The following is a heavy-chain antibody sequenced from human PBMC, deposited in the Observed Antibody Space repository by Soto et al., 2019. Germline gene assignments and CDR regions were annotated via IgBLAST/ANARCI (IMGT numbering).Heavy chain of an antibody. V-gene: IGHV3-66*01. D-gene: IGHD1-26*01. Sequence: EVQLVESGGGLVQPGGSLRLSCEASGLTVSSNYMSWVRQAPGQGLEWISVIYSGGTTYYADSVKGRFTISRDNSKNTLDLQIDSLRAEDTAVYYCARWSYSAHDYWGQGTLVTVSS. CDR3: ARWSYSAHDY. J-gene: IGHJ4*02. CDR1: GLTVSSNY. CDR2: IYSGGTT.